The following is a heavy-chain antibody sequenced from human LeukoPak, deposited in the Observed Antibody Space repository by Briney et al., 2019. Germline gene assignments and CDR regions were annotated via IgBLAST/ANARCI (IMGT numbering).Heavy chain of an antibody. CDR3: TTDISADLY. V-gene: IGHV3-15*01. CDR2: IKSKTDGGTT. D-gene: IGHD1-14*01. J-gene: IGHJ4*02. Sequence: TGGSLRLSCAASGFTFSFAWMTWARQAPGKGLEWVGRIKSKTDGGTTDYAAPVKGRFTISRDDSENTLYLQMSSLKTEDTAVYYCTTDISADLYWGQGTLVTVSS. CDR1: GFTFSFAW.